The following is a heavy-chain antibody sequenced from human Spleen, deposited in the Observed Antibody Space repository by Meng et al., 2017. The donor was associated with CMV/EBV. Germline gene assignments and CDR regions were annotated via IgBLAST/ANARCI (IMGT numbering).Heavy chain of an antibody. J-gene: IGHJ4*02. CDR2: ISAYNGNT. D-gene: IGHD3-22*01. CDR1: GHTFTGYY. CDR3: AKHPQTPLGHYDSSGYYRGEYYFDY. V-gene: IGHV1-18*04. Sequence: ASVKVSCKASGHTFTGYYMHWVRQAPGQGLEWMGWISAYNGNTNYAQKLQGRVTMTTDTSTSTAYMELRSLRSDDTAVYYCAKHPQTPLGHYDSSGYYRGEYYFDYWGQGTLVTVSS.